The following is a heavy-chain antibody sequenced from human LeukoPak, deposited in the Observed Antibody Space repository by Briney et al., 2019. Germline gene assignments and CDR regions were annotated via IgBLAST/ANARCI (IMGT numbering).Heavy chain of an antibody. Sequence: GGSLRLSCAASGFTFSSYGMHWVRQAPGKGLEWVAFIRYDGSNKYYADSVKGRFTIPRDNSKNTLYLQMNSLRAEDTAVYYCANRPSVRPEVDYWGQGTLVTVSS. J-gene: IGHJ4*02. D-gene: IGHD1-14*01. CDR3: ANRPSVRPEVDY. V-gene: IGHV3-30*02. CDR1: GFTFSSYG. CDR2: IRYDGSNK.